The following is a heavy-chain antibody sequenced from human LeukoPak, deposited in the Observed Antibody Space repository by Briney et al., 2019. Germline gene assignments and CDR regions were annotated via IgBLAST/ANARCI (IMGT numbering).Heavy chain of an antibody. CDR3: ARDRGQWLVLDAFDI. V-gene: IGHV3-66*01. CDR2: IYSGGST. D-gene: IGHD6-19*01. J-gene: IGHJ3*02. CDR1: GFTVSSNY. Sequence: GGSLSLSCAASGFTVSSNYMSWVRQAPGKGLEWVSVIYSGGSTYYADSVKGRFTISRDNSKNTLYLQMNSLRAEDTAVYYCARDRGQWLVLDAFDIWGQGTMVTVSS.